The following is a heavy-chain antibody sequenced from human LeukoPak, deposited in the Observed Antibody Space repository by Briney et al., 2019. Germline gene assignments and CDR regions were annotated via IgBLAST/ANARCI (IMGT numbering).Heavy chain of an antibody. V-gene: IGHV3-13*04. J-gene: IGHJ3*02. D-gene: IGHD4-17*01. Sequence: GGSLRLSCAASGFTFSSYDMHWVRHATGKGLEWVSAIGTAGDTYYPGSVKGRFTISRENAKNSLYLQLNSLRAGDTAVYFCAREISYGDYPSGDAFDNWGQGTMVTVSS. CDR2: IGTAGDT. CDR1: GFTFSSYD. CDR3: AREISYGDYPSGDAFDN.